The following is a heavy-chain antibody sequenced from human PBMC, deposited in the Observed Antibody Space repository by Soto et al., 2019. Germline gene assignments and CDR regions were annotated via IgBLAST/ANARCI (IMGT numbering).Heavy chain of an antibody. CDR2: IFAGGTS. CDR1: GYSLTSGYF. D-gene: IGHD4-4*01. V-gene: IGHV4-38-2*02. Sequence: SETLSLTGAACGYSLTSGYFWARILHPTGKGLEWIGSIFAGGTSFYNAYLKSRVTISVDTCRNEFSMKLTSLTAADTAVYYCERDDYSNYGGHGYWGQGTLVTVYS. J-gene: IGHJ4*02. CDR3: ERDDYSNYGGHGY.